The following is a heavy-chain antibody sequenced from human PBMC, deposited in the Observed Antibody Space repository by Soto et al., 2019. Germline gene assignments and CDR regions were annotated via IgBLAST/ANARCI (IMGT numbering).Heavy chain of an antibody. CDR3: AKGRGYCSSTSCYVGSDY. D-gene: IGHD2-2*01. J-gene: IGHJ4*02. CDR1: GFTVSSYG. CDR2: ISYDGSNK. V-gene: IGHV3-30*18. Sequence: GGSLRLSCAASGFTVSSYGMHWVRQAPGKGLEWVAVISYDGSNKYYADSVKGRFTISRDNSKNTLYLQMNSLRAEDTAVYYCAKGRGYCSSTSCYVGSDYWGQGTLVTVSS.